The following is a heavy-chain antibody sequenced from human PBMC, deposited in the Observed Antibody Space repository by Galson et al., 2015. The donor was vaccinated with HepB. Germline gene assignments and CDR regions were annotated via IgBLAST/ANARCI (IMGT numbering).Heavy chain of an antibody. D-gene: IGHD6-6*01. CDR2: INPTDGST. J-gene: IGHJ5*02. Sequence: SVKVSCKASGYRFTSHYMHWVRQAPGQGLEWMGIINPTDGSTVYAQKFQGRVTMTRDTSTSTVYMEVSSLRSEDTAVYYCATLYSISSGNWFDPWGQGTLVAVSS. CDR3: ATLYSISSGNWFDP. V-gene: IGHV1-46*01. CDR1: GYRFTSHY.